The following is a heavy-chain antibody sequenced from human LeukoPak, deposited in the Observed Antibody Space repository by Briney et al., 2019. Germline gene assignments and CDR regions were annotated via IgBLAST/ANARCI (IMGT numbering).Heavy chain of an antibody. D-gene: IGHD6-19*01. CDR3: ARGFGSGWSTLFDY. V-gene: IGHV4-34*01. CDR2: INHSGTT. CDR1: GGSFSGYY. J-gene: IGHJ4*02. Sequence: PSETLSLTCAVYGGSFSGYYWNWIRQSPGKGLEWIGEINHSGTTNYNPSLKSRVTVSVDTSKNQFPLKLSSVTAADTTVYYCARGFGSGWSTLFDYWGQGTLVTVSS.